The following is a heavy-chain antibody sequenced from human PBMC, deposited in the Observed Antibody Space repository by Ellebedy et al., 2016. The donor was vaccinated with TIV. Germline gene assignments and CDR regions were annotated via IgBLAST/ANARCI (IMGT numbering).Heavy chain of an antibody. CDR1: GFTFTSFG. D-gene: IGHD5/OR15-5a*01. J-gene: IGHJ4*02. CDR3: ARASTMSTFVFGY. Sequence: ASVKVSCKASGFTFTSFGISWVRQAPGQGLEWMGWISVYNGNTNYAQNLQGRVSMTTDTSARTAYMEMSKLRSDDTAMYYCARASTMSTFVFGYWGQGTLVTVSS. V-gene: IGHV1-18*04. CDR2: ISVYNGNT.